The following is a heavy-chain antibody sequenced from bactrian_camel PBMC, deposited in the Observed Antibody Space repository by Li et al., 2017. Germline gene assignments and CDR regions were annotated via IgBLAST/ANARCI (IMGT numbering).Heavy chain of an antibody. D-gene: IGHD1*01. CDR2: IDRGGNT. CDR1: GDTDTINS. Sequence: HVQLVESGGGTVQAGGSLRLSCVASGDTDTINSMGWFRQAPGKEREGVGTIDRGGNTYYADSVKGRFTISQDNAKNTVYLQMNRLKPEDTAVYYCVRDVSELAFWGQGTQVTVS. CDR3: VRDVSELAF. V-gene: IGHV3S53*01. J-gene: IGHJ4*01.